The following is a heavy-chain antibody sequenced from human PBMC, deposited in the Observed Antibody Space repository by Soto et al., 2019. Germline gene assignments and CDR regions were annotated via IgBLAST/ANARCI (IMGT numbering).Heavy chain of an antibody. D-gene: IGHD5-12*01. J-gene: IGHJ6*02. CDR3: ARVATRGGMDV. CDR2: IYYSGST. V-gene: IGHV4-59*01. Sequence: SETLSLTCTVSGGSISSYYWRWIRQPPGKGLEWIGYIYYSGSTNYNPSLKSRVTISVDTSKNQISLKLSSVTAADTAVYYCARVATRGGMDVWGQGTTVTVSS. CDR1: GGSISSYY.